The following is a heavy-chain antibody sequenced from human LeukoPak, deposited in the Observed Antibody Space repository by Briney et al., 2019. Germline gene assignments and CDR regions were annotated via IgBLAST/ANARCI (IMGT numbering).Heavy chain of an antibody. CDR3: ARGFGYSYGPRYYYYGMDV. Sequence: SETLSLTCAVYGGSFSGYYWSWIRQPPGKGLEWIGEINHSGSTNYNPSLKSRVTISVDTSKNQFSLKLSSVTAADTAVYYCARGFGYSYGPRYYYYGMDVWGKGTTVTVSS. CDR1: GGSFSGYY. J-gene: IGHJ6*04. V-gene: IGHV4-34*01. CDR2: INHSGST. D-gene: IGHD5-18*01.